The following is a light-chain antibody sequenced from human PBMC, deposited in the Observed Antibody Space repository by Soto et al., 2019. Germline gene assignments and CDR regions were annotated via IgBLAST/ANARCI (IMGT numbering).Light chain of an antibody. Sequence: SALTQPASVSGSHRQSITISCTGTNSDVGSYNLVSWFQQHPGKAPKLVIYEVTKRPSGVSDRFSGSKSGNTASLTISALQAEDEADYYCFSYAGDSVYVFGTGTKVTVL. CDR3: FSYAGDSVYV. J-gene: IGLJ1*01. CDR2: EVT. CDR1: NSDVGSYNL. V-gene: IGLV2-23*02.